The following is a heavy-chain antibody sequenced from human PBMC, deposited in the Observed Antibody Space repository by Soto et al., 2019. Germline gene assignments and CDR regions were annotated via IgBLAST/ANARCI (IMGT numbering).Heavy chain of an antibody. D-gene: IGHD3-10*01. V-gene: IGHV3-33*01. CDR3: ARDYYGSGSSPLGMDV. J-gene: IGHJ6*02. CDR1: GFTFSSYG. CDR2: IWYDGSNK. Sequence: QVQLVESGGGVVQPGRSLRLSCAASGFTFSSYGMHWVRQAPGKGLEWVAVIWYDGSNKYYADSVKGRFTISRDNSKNTLYLQMNGLRAEDTAVYYCARDYYGSGSSPLGMDVWGQGTTVTVSS.